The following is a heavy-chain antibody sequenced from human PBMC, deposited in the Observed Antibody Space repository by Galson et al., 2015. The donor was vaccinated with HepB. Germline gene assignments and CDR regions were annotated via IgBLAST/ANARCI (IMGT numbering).Heavy chain of an antibody. V-gene: IGHV3-23*01. D-gene: IGHD6-19*01. CDR1: GFTFSSYA. CDR2: ISGSGRST. Sequence: SLRLSCAVSGFTFSSYAMTWVRQAPGRGLDWVSAISGSGRSTYYADSVKGRFIISRDNSKNTFYLQMNSLRAEDTALYYCAKSMDQWLVRGGDTFDFWGQGTMVTVSS. J-gene: IGHJ3*01. CDR3: AKSMDQWLVRGGDTFDF.